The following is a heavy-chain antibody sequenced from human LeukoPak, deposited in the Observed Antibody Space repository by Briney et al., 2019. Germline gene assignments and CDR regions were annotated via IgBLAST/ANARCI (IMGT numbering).Heavy chain of an antibody. Sequence: GGSLRLSCAASGFTVGNNYMNWVRQAPGKGLEWVSAISGSGGSTYYADSVKGRFTISRDNSKSTLYLQLNSLRAEDTALYYCAKVFGVAVAGTRGFFDYWGQGTLVTVSS. D-gene: IGHD6-19*01. V-gene: IGHV3-23*01. CDR1: GFTVGNNY. CDR3: AKVFGVAVAGTRGFFDY. CDR2: ISGSGGST. J-gene: IGHJ4*02.